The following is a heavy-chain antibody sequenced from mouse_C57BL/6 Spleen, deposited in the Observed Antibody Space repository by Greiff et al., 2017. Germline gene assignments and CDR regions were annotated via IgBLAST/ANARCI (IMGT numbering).Heavy chain of an antibody. J-gene: IGHJ1*03. D-gene: IGHD2-5*01. V-gene: IGHV1-59*01. CDR1: GYTFTSYW. CDR2: IDPSDSYT. Sequence: QVQLQQPGAELVRPGTSVKLSCKASGYTFTSYWMHWVKQRPGQGLEWIGVIDPSDSYTNYNQKFKGKATLTVDTSSSTAYMQLSSLTSEDSAVYYCARRSNYYFDVWGTGTTVTVSS. CDR3: ARRSNYYFDV.